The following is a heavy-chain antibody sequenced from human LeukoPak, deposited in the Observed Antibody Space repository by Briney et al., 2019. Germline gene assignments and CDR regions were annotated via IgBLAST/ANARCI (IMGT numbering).Heavy chain of an antibody. CDR2: VRHSESA. V-gene: IGHV4-59*11. J-gene: IGHJ4*02. D-gene: IGHD2/OR15-2a*01. Sequence: SETLSLTCTVSGASISSHYWSWIRQSPTKGLEWIGYVRHSESANYNPSLQGRVAISVDTVRNQVSLKLTSMTAADTAVYYCARGSTRADDYWGQGILVTVSS. CDR3: ARGSTRADDY. CDR1: GASISSHY.